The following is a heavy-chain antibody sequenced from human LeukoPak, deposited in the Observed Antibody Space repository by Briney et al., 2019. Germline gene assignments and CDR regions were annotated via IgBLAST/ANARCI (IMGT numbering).Heavy chain of an antibody. J-gene: IGHJ4*02. Sequence: SETLSLTCTVSGRSISSYYWSWLRQPPGKGLEWIGYIYYTGSTNCNPSLKSRVTISVDTSKNQFSLELSSVTAADTAVYYCARVNYGDYAPAYWGQGTLVTVSS. V-gene: IGHV4-59*01. CDR3: ARVNYGDYAPAY. D-gene: IGHD4-17*01. CDR2: IYYTGST. CDR1: GRSISSYY.